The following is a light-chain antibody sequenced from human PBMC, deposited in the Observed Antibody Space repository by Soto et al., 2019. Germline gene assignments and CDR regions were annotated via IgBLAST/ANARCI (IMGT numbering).Light chain of an antibody. V-gene: IGLV2-8*01. CDR1: SNDVGGYNF. CDR3: SSYAGNNIYYV. CDR2: EVS. J-gene: IGLJ1*01. Sequence: QSVLTQPPSASGSPGQSVTISCTGTSNDVGGYNFVSWYQQHPDKAPKLMIFEVSKRPSGVPDRFSGSKSGSTASLTVSGLQAEDEADYYCSSYAGNNIYYVFGTGTKLTVL.